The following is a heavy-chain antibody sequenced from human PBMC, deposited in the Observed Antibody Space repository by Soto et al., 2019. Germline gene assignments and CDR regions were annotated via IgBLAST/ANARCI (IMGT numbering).Heavy chain of an antibody. CDR1: GFTFSSYA. D-gene: IGHD1-26*01. V-gene: IGHV3-23*01. J-gene: IGHJ5*02. CDR3: AKDHSPPKWELLWLRNWFDP. Sequence: PGGSLRLSCAASGFTFSSYAMSWVRQAPGKGLEWVSAISGSGGSTYYADSVKGRFTISRDNSKNTLYLQMNSLRAEDTAVYYCAKDHSPPKWELLWLRNWFDPWGQGTLVTVSS. CDR2: ISGSGGST.